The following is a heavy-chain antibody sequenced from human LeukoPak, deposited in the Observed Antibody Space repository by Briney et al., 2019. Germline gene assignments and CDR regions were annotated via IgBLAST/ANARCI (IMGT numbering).Heavy chain of an antibody. CDR2: ISWDGGST. D-gene: IGHD3-10*01. J-gene: IGHJ4*02. CDR3: AKDYGSGSYYDY. CDR1: GFTFDDYT. V-gene: IGHV3-43*01. Sequence: GSLRLSCAASGFTFDDYTMHWVRQAPGKGLEWVSLISWDGGSTYYADSVKGRFTISRDNSKNSLYLQMNSLRTEDTALYYCAKDYGSGSYYDYWGQGTLVTVSS.